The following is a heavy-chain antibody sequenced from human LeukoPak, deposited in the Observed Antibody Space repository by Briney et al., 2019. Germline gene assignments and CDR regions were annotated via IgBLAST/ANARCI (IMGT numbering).Heavy chain of an antibody. CDR1: GFTFSSYG. V-gene: IGHV3-23*01. CDR2: ISGSGGST. CDR3: ASRYDSSGYYRKTEYYFDY. D-gene: IGHD3-22*01. J-gene: IGHJ4*02. Sequence: GGSLRLSCAASGFTFSSYGMSWVRQAPGKGLEWVSAISGSGGSTYYADSVKGRFTISRDNAKNSLYLQMNSLRAEDTAVYYCASRYDSSGYYRKTEYYFDYWGQGTLVTVSS.